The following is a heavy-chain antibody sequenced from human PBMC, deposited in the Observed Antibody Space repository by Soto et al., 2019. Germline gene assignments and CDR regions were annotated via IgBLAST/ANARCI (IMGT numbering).Heavy chain of an antibody. D-gene: IGHD1-20*01. V-gene: IGHV3-23*01. Sequence: GSLRLSCAASGFTFNIYAMTWVRQAPGKGLEWVSTTGATGRTTYYSDAVKGRFTVSRDNSKNTLDLQMSNLRAEDTAVYYCATVHNTSRSFDYWGQGTLVTVSS. CDR2: TGATGRTT. J-gene: IGHJ4*02. CDR3: ATVHNTSRSFDY. CDR1: GFTFNIYA.